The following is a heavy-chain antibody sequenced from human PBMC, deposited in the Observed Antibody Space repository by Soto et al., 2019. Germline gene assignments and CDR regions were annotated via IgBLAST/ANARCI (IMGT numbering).Heavy chain of an antibody. CDR3: ARPGIVGATGGYYFDY. CDR1: GYTFTSYD. V-gene: IGHV1-8*01. Sequence: ASVKVSCKASGYTFTSYDINWARQATEQGLEWMGWMNPNSGNTGYAQKFQGRVTMTRNTSISTAYMELSSLRSEDTAVYYCARPGIVGATGGYYFDYWGQGTLVTVSS. J-gene: IGHJ4*02. D-gene: IGHD1-26*01. CDR2: MNPNSGNT.